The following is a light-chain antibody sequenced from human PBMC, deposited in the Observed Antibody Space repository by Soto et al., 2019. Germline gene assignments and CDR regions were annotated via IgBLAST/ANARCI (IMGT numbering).Light chain of an antibody. Sequence: DIQMTQSPSTLSASVGDRVTITCRASQSISSWLAWYQQKPGKAPKLLIYKASSLESGVPSRFSGSRSGTEFTLTISSLQPDDFATYYCQQYNSGQSTFGQGTKLEIK. CDR1: QSISSW. J-gene: IGKJ2*01. CDR3: QQYNSGQST. CDR2: KAS. V-gene: IGKV1-5*03.